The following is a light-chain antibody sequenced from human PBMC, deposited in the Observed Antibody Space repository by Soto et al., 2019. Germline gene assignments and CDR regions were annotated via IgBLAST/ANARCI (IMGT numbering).Light chain of an antibody. CDR1: SSYVGDYNY. CDR2: GVS. J-gene: IGLJ2*01. V-gene: IGLV2-14*03. CDR3: NSYSSGTTYVV. Sequence: QSALAQPASVSGSPGQSITISCTGTSSYVGDYNYVSWYQQVPGKAPKLIIYGVSDRPSGVSDRFSGSKSGTTASLTISGLQAEDEATYYCNSYSSGTTYVVFGGGNKLTVL.